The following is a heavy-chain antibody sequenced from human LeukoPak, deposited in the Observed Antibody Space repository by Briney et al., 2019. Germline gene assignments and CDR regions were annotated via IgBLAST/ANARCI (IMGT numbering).Heavy chain of an antibody. V-gene: IGHV1-8*01. J-gene: IGHJ3*02. D-gene: IGHD4-17*01. CDR3: ARAPYGDYSFIAFDI. Sequence: ASVKVSCKASGYTFTSYDINWVRQATGQGLEWMGWMNPNSGNTGYAQKFQGRVTMTRNTPISTAYMELSSLGSEDTAVYYCARAPYGDYSFIAFDIWGQGTMVTVSS. CDR1: GYTFTSYD. CDR2: MNPNSGNT.